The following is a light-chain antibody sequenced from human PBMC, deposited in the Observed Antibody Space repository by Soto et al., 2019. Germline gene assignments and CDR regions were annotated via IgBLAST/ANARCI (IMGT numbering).Light chain of an antibody. CDR1: QGIRDF. CDR3: QQFNGYPLT. J-gene: IGKJ4*01. V-gene: IGKV1-9*01. Sequence: DIQLTQSPSFLSASVGDRVTITCRASQGIRDFLAWYQQKPGKAPKLLIYAASTLKTGVPTRFSGIASGTEFTLIISNLQPADFATYYCQQFNGYPLTFGGGTKVEIK. CDR2: AAS.